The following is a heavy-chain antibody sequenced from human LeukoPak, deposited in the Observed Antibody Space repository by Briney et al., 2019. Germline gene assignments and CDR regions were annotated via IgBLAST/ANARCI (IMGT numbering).Heavy chain of an antibody. CDR3: AREVGAPTLGGYYYYYMDV. V-gene: IGHV3-66*02. D-gene: IGHD1-26*01. CDR1: GFTVSNNY. CDR2: IYSGGCA. Sequence: GGSLRLSCAASGFTVSNNYMSWVRQAPGKGLEWVSLIYSGGCAYYADSMNRRFTISRDNSKNKLYLQMNSQRAEDTAEYYCAREVGAPTLGGYYYYYMDVWGKGTTVTVS. J-gene: IGHJ6*03.